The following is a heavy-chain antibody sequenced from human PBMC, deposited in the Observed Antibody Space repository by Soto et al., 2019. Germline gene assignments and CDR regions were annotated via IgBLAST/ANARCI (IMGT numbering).Heavy chain of an antibody. CDR3: ARAKDGSSWTYYFDY. Sequence: GSLRLSCAASGFTVSSNYMSWVRQAPGKGLEWVSVIYSGGSTYYADSVKGRFTISRDNSKNTLYLQMNSLRAEDTAVYYCARAKDGSSWTYYFDYWGQGTLVTVSS. CDR1: GFTVSSNY. J-gene: IGHJ4*02. CDR2: IYSGGST. V-gene: IGHV3-66*01. D-gene: IGHD6-13*01.